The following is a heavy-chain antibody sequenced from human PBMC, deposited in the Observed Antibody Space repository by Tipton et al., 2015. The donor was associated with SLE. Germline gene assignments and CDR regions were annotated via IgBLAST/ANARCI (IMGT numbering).Heavy chain of an antibody. D-gene: IGHD4-11*01. CDR3: ASTTVEQNYYYYYGMDV. Sequence: TLSLTCAVSGYSISSGYYWGWIRQPPGKGLEWIGSIYHSGSTYYNPSLKSRVTISVDTSKNQFSLKLSSVTAADTAVYYCASTTVEQNYYYYYGMDVWGQGTTVTVSS. CDR2: IYHSGST. J-gene: IGHJ6*02. V-gene: IGHV4-38-2*01. CDR1: GYSISSGYY.